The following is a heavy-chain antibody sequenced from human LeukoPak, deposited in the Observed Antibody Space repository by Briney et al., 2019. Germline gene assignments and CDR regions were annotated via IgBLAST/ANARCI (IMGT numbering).Heavy chain of an antibody. CDR3: AKDRPDCSSTSCLPP. J-gene: IGHJ5*02. Sequence: PGGSLRLSCAASGFTFSSYGMHWVRQAPGKGLEWVAFIRYDGSNKYYADSVKGRFTISRDNSKNTLYLQMNSLRAEDTAVYYCAKDRPDCSSTSCLPPWGQGTLVTVSS. CDR2: IRYDGSNK. D-gene: IGHD2-2*01. CDR1: GFTFSSYG. V-gene: IGHV3-30*02.